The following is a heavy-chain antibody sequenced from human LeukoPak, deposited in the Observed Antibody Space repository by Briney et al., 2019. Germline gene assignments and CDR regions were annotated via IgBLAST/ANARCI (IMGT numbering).Heavy chain of an antibody. CDR3: ARDLPYCSGGSCYSKYFQH. J-gene: IGHJ1*01. V-gene: IGHV3-21*01. D-gene: IGHD2-15*01. CDR1: GFTFSSYS. CDR2: ISSSSSYI. Sequence: GGSLRLSCAASGFTFSSYSMNWVRQAPGKGLEWVSSISSSSSYIYYADSVKGRFTLSRDNAKNSLYLQMNSLRAEDTAVYYCARDLPYCSGGSCYSKYFQHWGQGTLVTVSS.